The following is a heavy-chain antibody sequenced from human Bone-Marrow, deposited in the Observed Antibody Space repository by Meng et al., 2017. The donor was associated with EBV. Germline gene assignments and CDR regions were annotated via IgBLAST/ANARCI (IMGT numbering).Heavy chain of an antibody. Sequence: QGQLVQAGAEVKKPGSSGKVSCKTAGGTFRSDAISWVRQAPGQGLEWMGGLIPMSDAPHYAQKFQGRVTITADESTSTHYMDLSGLRSEDTAVYYCASESGRGFTPDYWGQGTLVTVSS. CDR3: ASESGRGFTPDY. CDR1: GGTFRSDA. CDR2: LIPMSDAP. V-gene: IGHV1-69*01. D-gene: IGHD3-10*01. J-gene: IGHJ4*02.